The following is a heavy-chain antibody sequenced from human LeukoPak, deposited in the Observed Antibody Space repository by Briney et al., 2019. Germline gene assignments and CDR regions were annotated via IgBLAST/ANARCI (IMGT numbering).Heavy chain of an antibody. CDR2: INWNGGST. CDR1: GFTFDDYG. CDR3: ARVYEPDISSGWHPDAFDI. Sequence: GGSLRLSCAASGFTFDDYGMSWVRQAPGKGLEWVSGINWNGGSTGYADSVKGRFTISRDNAKNSLYLQMNSLRAEDTALYHCARVYEPDISSGWHPDAFDIWGQGTRVTVSS. D-gene: IGHD6-19*01. J-gene: IGHJ3*02. V-gene: IGHV3-20*01.